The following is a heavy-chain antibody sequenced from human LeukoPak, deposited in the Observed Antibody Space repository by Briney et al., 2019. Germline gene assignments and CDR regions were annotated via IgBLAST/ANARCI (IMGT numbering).Heavy chain of an antibody. CDR1: GFTFSDFY. J-gene: IGHJ4*02. CDR2: ISRGGSTT. V-gene: IGHV3-11*01. D-gene: IGHD1-26*01. Sequence: GGSLRLSCAASGFTFSDFYMNWIRQAPGKELEWVSYISRGGSTTYYADSVKGRFTISRDNAKNSLYLQMNSLRAEDTAVYYCAKGGKWDVTPFDYWGQGTLVTVSS. CDR3: AKGGKWDVTPFDY.